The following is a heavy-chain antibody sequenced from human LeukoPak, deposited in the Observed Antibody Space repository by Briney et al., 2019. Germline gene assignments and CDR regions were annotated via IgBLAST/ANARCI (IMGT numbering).Heavy chain of an antibody. J-gene: IGHJ4*02. D-gene: IGHD6-13*01. CDR3: ASQAAAGTVLATFDY. Sequence: GGSLRLSCAASGFTFSSYGMHWVRQAPGKGLEWVAVIWYDGTNKYYVDSVKGRFTISRDNSKNTLYLQMNSLRAEDTAVYYCASQAAAGTVLATFDYWGQGTLVTVSS. V-gene: IGHV3-33*01. CDR1: GFTFSSYG. CDR2: IWYDGTNK.